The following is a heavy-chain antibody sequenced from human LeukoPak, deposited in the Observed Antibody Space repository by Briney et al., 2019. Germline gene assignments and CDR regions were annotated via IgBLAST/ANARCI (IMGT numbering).Heavy chain of an antibody. V-gene: IGHV3-9*01. J-gene: IGHJ4*02. D-gene: IGHD1-1*01. CDR2: INWNRRSI. CDR3: AKDFRTGTTSPLGY. CDR1: GFAFDDHA. Sequence: GGSLRLSCAASGFAFDDHAMHWVRQAPGKGLEWVSGINWNRRSIGYADSVKGRFTVSRDNAKTSLYLQMNSLRAEDTAVYYCAKDFRTGTTSPLGYWGQGTLVTVSS.